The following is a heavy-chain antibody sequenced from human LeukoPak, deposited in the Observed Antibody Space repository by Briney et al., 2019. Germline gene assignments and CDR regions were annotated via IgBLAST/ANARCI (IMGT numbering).Heavy chain of an antibody. V-gene: IGHV3-23*01. CDR1: GFTFSNYA. Sequence: GGSLRLSCAASGFTFSNYAMTWVRQAPGKGLEWVSGISISDGRTYYADSVKGRVTISRDNSQNTLHLQMNSLRAEDTAIYYCARDGGRYSFDYWGQGTLVTVSS. CDR3: ARDGGRYSFDY. D-gene: IGHD3-16*01. CDR2: ISISDGRT. J-gene: IGHJ4*02.